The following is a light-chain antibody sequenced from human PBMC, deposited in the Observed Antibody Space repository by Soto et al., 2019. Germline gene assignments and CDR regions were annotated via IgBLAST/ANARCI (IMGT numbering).Light chain of an antibody. CDR2: DNN. CDR1: SSNIGNNY. J-gene: IGLJ2*01. CDR3: GTWDSSLSAGV. V-gene: IGLV1-51*01. Sequence: QSVLTQPPSVSAAPGQKVTISCSGSSSNIGNNYVSWYQQLQGTAPKLLIYDNNKRPSGIPDRFSGSKSGTSATLGITGLQNGDEADYYCGTWDSSLSAGVFGGGTKLTVL.